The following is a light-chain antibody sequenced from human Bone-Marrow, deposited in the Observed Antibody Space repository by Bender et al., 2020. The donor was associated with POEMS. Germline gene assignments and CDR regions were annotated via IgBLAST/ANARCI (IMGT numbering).Light chain of an antibody. CDR2: QHS. CDR1: KLGDKY. Sequence: SYELTQPPSVSVTPGQTASITCSGDKLGDKYASWYQQKPGQSPVLVIFQHSKRPSGIPDRFSGSKSGNTASLTISGLQAEDEAEYYCCSYAGNFSPTWVFGGGTKVTVL. J-gene: IGLJ3*02. V-gene: IGLV3-1*01. CDR3: CSYAGNFSPTWV.